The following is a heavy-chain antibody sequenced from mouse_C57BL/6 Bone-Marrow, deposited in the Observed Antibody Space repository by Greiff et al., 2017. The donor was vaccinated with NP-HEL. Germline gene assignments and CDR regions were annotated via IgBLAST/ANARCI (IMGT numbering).Heavy chain of an antibody. V-gene: IGHV1-72*01. CDR3: ASYYGSPYYYAMDY. CDR1: GYTFTSYW. CDR2: IDPNSGGT. D-gene: IGHD1-1*01. J-gene: IGHJ4*01. Sequence: VQLQQPGAELVKPGASVKLSCKASGYTFTSYWMHWVKQRPGRGLEWIGRIDPNSGGTKYNEKFKSKATLTVDKPSSTAYMQLSSLTSEDSAVYYCASYYGSPYYYAMDYWGQGTSVTVSS.